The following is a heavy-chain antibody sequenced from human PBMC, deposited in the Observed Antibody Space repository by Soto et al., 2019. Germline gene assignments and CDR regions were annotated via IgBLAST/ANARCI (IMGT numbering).Heavy chain of an antibody. Sequence: EVQLVESGGGLVQPGGSLRLSCAASGFTFSSYAMHWVRQAPGKGLEYVSAISSNGGSTYYANSVKGRFTISRDNSKNTLYLQMGSLRAEDMAVYYCARDKLKRTTVTTMFSDYWGQGTLVTVSS. D-gene: IGHD4-17*01. CDR2: ISSNGGST. V-gene: IGHV3-64*01. J-gene: IGHJ4*02. CDR3: ARDKLKRTTVTTMFSDY. CDR1: GFTFSSYA.